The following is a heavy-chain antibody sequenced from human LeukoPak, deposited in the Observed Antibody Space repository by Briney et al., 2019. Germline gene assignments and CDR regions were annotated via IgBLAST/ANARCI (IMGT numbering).Heavy chain of an antibody. CDR1: GGSFSNYY. D-gene: IGHD1-7*01. CDR3: ARRWNYGRNYYIDV. CDR2: INDSGRT. V-gene: IGHV4-34*01. Sequence: SETLSLTCAVYGGSFSNYYWSWIRQPPGKGLEWIGEINDSGRTNYNPSLMSRVTVSVDTSKNRFSLRLTSVTATDTAVYYCARRWNYGRNYYIDVWGKGATVSVSS. J-gene: IGHJ6*03.